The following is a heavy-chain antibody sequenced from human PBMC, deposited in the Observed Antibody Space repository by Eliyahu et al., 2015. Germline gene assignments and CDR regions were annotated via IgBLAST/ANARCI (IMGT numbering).Heavy chain of an antibody. CDR3: ARDSSGWYGAIDY. CDR1: GSSXNXYY. CDR2: IYYSGST. J-gene: IGHJ4*02. Sequence: QVXLQESGPGLXKPSETLSXTCXVXGSSXNXYYWXWIRQPPGKGLEWIGYIYYSGSTNYNPSLXSRATISVDTSKNQFSLKLSSVTAADTAVYYWARDSSGWYGAIDYWGQGTLVTVSS. V-gene: IGHV4-59*01. D-gene: IGHD6-19*01.